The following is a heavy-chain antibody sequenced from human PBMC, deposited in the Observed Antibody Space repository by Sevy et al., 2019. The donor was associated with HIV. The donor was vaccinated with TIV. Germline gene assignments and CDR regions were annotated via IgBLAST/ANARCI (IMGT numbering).Heavy chain of an antibody. CDR3: ARGSSGVDI. V-gene: IGHV6-1*01. Sequence: QSQTLSLTCAISGDSVSSNSDAWNWIRQSPSRGLEWLGRTYYRSKWYQDYAVSVKSRITINPDTSKHQCSLQLNSVTPEDTAVYYCARGSSGVDIWGQGTMVTVSS. CDR1: GDSVSSNSDA. D-gene: IGHD1-26*01. CDR2: TYYRSKWYQ. J-gene: IGHJ3*02.